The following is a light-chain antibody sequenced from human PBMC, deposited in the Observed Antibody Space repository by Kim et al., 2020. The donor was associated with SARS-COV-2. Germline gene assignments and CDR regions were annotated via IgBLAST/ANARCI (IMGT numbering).Light chain of an antibody. CDR3: QAWDSRTVI. V-gene: IGLV3-1*01. J-gene: IGLJ2*01. Sequence: SYELTQPPSVSVSPGQSATLTCSGDDLGNTYVCWYQQKPGQSPLLVIYQDNKRPSGIPELFSGSNSGNTATLTISATQAMDEADYYCQAWDSRTVIFGGGTQLTVL. CDR1: DLGNTY. CDR2: QDN.